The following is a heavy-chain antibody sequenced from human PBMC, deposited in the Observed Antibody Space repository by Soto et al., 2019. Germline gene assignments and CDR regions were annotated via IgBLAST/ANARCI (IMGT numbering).Heavy chain of an antibody. J-gene: IGHJ4*02. CDR1: GFPFSSYN. D-gene: IGHD1-1*01. CDR3: ARGETTGTPHFDY. V-gene: IGHV3-21*04. Sequence: EVQLVESGGGLVKPGGSLRLSCAASGFPFSSYNMNWVRQAPGKGLEWVSSISSTSTYIYYRDSVKGRFTISRDNAKKPRNMQRTSRKDKDTDVSYCARGETTGTPHFDYWGQGTLVTHSS. CDR2: ISSTSTYI.